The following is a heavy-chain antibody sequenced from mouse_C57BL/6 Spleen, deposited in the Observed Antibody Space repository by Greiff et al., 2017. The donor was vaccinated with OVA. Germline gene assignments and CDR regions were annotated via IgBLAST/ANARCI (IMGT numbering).Heavy chain of an antibody. CDR2: IYPGSGST. Sequence: VQLQQPGAELVKPGASVKMSCKASGYTFTSYWITWVKQRPGQGLEWIGDIYPGSGSTNYNEKFKSKATLTVDTSSSTAYMQLSSLTSEDSAVYYCARSDYYGSSFFDYWGQGTTLTVSS. J-gene: IGHJ2*01. CDR3: ARSDYYGSSFFDY. D-gene: IGHD1-1*01. CDR1: GYTFTSYW. V-gene: IGHV1-55*01.